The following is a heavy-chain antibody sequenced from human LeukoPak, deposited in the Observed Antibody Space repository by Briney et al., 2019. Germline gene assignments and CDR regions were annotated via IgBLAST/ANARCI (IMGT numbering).Heavy chain of an antibody. Sequence: PGGSLRLSCTASGFTFGDYAMSWVRQAPGKGLEWVGFIRSKAYGGTTEYAASVKGRFTISRDDSKSIAYLQMNSLRAEDTAVYYCAKDRPADFDYWGQGTLVTVSS. CDR3: AKDRPADFDY. V-gene: IGHV3-49*04. J-gene: IGHJ4*02. CDR2: IRSKAYGGTT. CDR1: GFTFGDYA.